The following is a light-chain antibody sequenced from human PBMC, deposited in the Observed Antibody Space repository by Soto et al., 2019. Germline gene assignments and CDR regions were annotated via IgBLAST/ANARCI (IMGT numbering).Light chain of an antibody. Sequence: QSALTQPASVSGSPGQSITISCTGTSSDVGGYNYVSWYQQHPGKAPKLMIYDVTNRPSGVSNSFSGSKSGNTASLTISGLQAEDEADYYCSSYTSSSTPLVFGGGTKLTVL. V-gene: IGLV2-14*01. CDR3: SSYTSSSTPLV. CDR2: DVT. J-gene: IGLJ3*02. CDR1: SSDVGGYNY.